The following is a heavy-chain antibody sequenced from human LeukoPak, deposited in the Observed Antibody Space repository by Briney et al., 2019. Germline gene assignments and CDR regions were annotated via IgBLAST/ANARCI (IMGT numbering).Heavy chain of an antibody. CDR1: GYSFISYW. V-gene: IGHV5-51*01. J-gene: IGHJ4*02. D-gene: IGHD1-1*01. Sequence: GESLKISCKGSGYSFISYWIGWVRQMPRQGLEWMGIIFPGDSDTRNSPSFQGQVTISADKSISTAYLQWSSLKASDTAMYYCARMRFSTTGTTGFDYWGQGTLVTVSS. CDR3: ARMRFSTTGTTGFDY. CDR2: IFPGDSDT.